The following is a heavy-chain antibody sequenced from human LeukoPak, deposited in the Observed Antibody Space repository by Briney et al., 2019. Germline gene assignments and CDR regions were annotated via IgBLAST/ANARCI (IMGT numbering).Heavy chain of an antibody. CDR1: VYTFTGYY. Sequence: ASVKVSCKASVYTFTGYYMHWVRQAPGQGLEWMGWINPNSGGTNYAQKFQGRVTMTRNTSISTAYMELSRLRSDDTAVYYCASLAAAGTGEGFLDYWGQGTLVTVSS. V-gene: IGHV1-2*02. D-gene: IGHD6-13*01. CDR3: ASLAAAGTGEGFLDY. CDR2: INPNSGGT. J-gene: IGHJ4*02.